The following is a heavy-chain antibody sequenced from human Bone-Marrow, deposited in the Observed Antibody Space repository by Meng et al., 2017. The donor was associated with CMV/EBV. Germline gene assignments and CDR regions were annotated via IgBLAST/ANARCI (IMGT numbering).Heavy chain of an antibody. D-gene: IGHD3-10*01. J-gene: IGHJ5*02. CDR2: IIPIIGIA. Sequence: TVSSYATSWGRQAHGQGLEWMGGIIPIIGIANYAQKFQGRVTITADKSTSTAYMELSSLRSEDTAVYYCASHTYYYGSGSYSQNWFDPWGQGTLVTVSS. CDR3: ASHTYYYGSGSYSQNWFDP. V-gene: IGHV1-69*10. CDR1: TVSSYA.